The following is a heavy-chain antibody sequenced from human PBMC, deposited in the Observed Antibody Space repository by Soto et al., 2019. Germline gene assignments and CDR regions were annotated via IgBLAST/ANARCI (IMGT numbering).Heavy chain of an antibody. J-gene: IGHJ4*02. D-gene: IGHD3-16*02. CDR3: ARALRSYYFDY. Sequence: PSETLSLTCTVSGASISSGYYWTWIRQHPGKGLEWIGYIYYNGNTFYNPSLKSRLTISLDTSKTQFSLKLSSVTAADAAMYYWARALRSYYFDYWGQGTLVTVSS. V-gene: IGHV4-31*03. CDR2: IYYNGNT. CDR1: GASISSGYY.